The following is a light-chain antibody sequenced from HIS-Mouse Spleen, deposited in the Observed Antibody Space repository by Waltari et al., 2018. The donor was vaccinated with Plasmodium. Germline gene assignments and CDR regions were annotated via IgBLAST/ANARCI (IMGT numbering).Light chain of an antibody. CDR3: YSTDSSGNHRV. J-gene: IGLJ3*02. Sequence: SYELTQPPSLSLSPGQTARITCPGDALPNKYAYWYQQKSGQAPVLVIYEDSKRPSGIPERFSGSSSGTMATLTISGAQVEDEADYYCYSTDSSGNHRVFGGGTKLTVL. CDR1: ALPNKY. V-gene: IGLV3-10*01. CDR2: EDS.